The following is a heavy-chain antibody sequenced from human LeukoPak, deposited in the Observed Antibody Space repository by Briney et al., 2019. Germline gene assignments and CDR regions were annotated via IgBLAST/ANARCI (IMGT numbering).Heavy chain of an antibody. CDR3: ARASGDGYNPFDY. V-gene: IGHV3-21*01. CDR1: GFTFSSYS. Sequence: GGSLRLSCAASGFTFSSYSMNWVRQAPGKGLEWVSSISSSSSYIYYADSVKGRFTISRDNAKNSLYLQMNSLRAEDTAVYYCARASGDGYNPFDYWDQGTLVTVSS. D-gene: IGHD5-24*01. J-gene: IGHJ4*02. CDR2: ISSSSSYI.